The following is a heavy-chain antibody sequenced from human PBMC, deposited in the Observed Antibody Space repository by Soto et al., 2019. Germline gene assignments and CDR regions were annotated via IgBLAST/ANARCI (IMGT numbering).Heavy chain of an antibody. CDR2: IIASGFST. Sequence: PGGSLRLSCAASGFTFSSYAMSWVRQAPGKGLEWVSSIIASGFSTFYPDSVRGRFTISRDNSKNTLYLQMDSLRAEDTALYYCTSRSGAPGPDDYWGQGTLVTVSS. J-gene: IGHJ4*02. D-gene: IGHD3-10*01. CDR3: TSRSGAPGPDDY. V-gene: IGHV3-23*01. CDR1: GFTFSSYA.